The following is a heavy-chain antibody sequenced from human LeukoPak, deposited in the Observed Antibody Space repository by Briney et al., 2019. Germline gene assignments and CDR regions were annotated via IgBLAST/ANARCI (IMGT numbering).Heavy chain of an antibody. CDR1: AGSISSYH. CDR3: ASAYGGYGGSPYNWLDP. J-gene: IGHJ5*02. D-gene: IGHD5-12*01. V-gene: IGHV4-59*01. CDR2: IYYSRST. Sequence: ASETLSLTCTVSAGSISSYHWIWIPQSPGKAREWIGYIYYSRSTNYNPSLKSRITISLGTAKTQFSLKLISVTATDTAVYYCASAYGGYGGSPYNWLDPWGQGTLVTVSS.